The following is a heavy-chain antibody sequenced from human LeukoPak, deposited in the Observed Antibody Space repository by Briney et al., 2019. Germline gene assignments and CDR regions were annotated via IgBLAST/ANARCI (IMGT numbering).Heavy chain of an antibody. Sequence: ASVKVSCKASGYTFTSYGISWVRHAPGQGLEWMGWISAYNGNTNYAQKLQGRVNMTTDTYTSTAYMELRSLRSDDTAVYYCARDLLEDYYGSGSYYTTFDYWGQGTLVTVSS. CDR1: GYTFTSYG. D-gene: IGHD3-10*01. CDR2: ISAYNGNT. CDR3: ARDLLEDYYGSGSYYTTFDY. V-gene: IGHV1-18*01. J-gene: IGHJ4*02.